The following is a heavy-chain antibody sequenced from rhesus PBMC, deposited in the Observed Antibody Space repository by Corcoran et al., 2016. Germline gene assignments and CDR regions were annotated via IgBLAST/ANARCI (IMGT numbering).Heavy chain of an antibody. V-gene: IGHV3S16*01. Sequence: EVQLVESGGGLVQPGGSLRLSCAASGFTFSSHGMSWVRKGPGKGLDWFSAISSAISYIYYADSVKGRFTISIDNAKNSLSLQMNSLIAEDTAVYYCTSYCSSTYCTGYWGQGVLVTVSS. CDR1: GFTFSSHG. J-gene: IGHJ4*01. D-gene: IGHD2-15*01. CDR2: ISSAISYI. CDR3: TSYCSSTYCTGY.